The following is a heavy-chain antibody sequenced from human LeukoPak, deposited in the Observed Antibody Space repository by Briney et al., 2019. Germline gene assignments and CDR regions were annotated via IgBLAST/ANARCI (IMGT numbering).Heavy chain of an antibody. CDR3: ATYDSSGYHYGVFDY. J-gene: IGHJ4*02. CDR1: DDSITMYY. Sequence: SETLSLTCTVSDDSITMYYWTWVRQPPGKGLEWIGSIYYSGSTYYNPSLKSRVTISVDTSRNQFSLKLSSVTAADTAVYYCATYDSSGYHYGVFDYWGQGTLVTVYS. D-gene: IGHD3-22*01. CDR2: IYYSGST. V-gene: IGHV4-39*01.